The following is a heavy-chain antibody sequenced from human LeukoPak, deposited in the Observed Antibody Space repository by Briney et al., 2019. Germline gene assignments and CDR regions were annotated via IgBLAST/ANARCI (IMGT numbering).Heavy chain of an antibody. CDR1: GYTFTSYG. CDR3: AREMNYYDSSGIGHYYYYMDV. CDR2: ISPYNGNT. Sequence: ASVKVSCKASGYTFTSYGISWVRQAPGQGLEWMGWISPYNGNTNYAQKFQGRVTITADESTSTAYMELSSLRSEDTAVYYCAREMNYYDSSGIGHYYYYMDVWGKGPRSPSP. J-gene: IGHJ6*03. D-gene: IGHD3-22*01. V-gene: IGHV1-18*01.